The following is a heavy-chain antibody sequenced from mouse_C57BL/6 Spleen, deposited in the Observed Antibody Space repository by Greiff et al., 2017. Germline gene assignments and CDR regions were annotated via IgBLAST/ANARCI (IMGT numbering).Heavy chain of an antibody. CDR1: GFTFSSYA. CDR3: TRKNQLNYVDY. J-gene: IGHJ2*01. Sequence: DVHLVESGEGLVKPGGSLKLSCAASGFTFSSYAMSWVRQTPEKRLEWVAYISSGGDYIYYADTVKGRFTISRDNARNTLYLQMSSLKSEDTAMYYSTRKNQLNYVDYWGQGTTLTVSS. V-gene: IGHV5-9-1*02. CDR2: ISSGGDYI.